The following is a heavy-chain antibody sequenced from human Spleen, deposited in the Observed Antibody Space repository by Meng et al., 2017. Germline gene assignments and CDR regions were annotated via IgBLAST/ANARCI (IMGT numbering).Heavy chain of an antibody. D-gene: IGHD2-2*01. CDR1: GDSISSSNW. J-gene: IGHJ4*02. V-gene: IGHV4-4*02. CDR2: IYHGGST. Sequence: SETLSLTCAVSGDSISSSNWWSWVRQPPGKGLEWIGEIYHGGSTNYNPSLKSRVTISEDKSKNQLPLKLSSVTAADTATYYCARTSSTYSIDDWGQGTLVTVSS. CDR3: ARTSSTYSIDD.